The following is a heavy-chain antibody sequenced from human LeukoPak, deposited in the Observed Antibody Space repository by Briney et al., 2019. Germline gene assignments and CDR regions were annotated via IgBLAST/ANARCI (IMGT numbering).Heavy chain of an antibody. CDR3: ARDDAIGGGYLDS. D-gene: IGHD2/OR15-2a*01. CDR2: ISGGGGST. V-gene: IGHV3-23*01. CDR1: GFPFTSYG. Sequence: GGSLRLSCAASGFPFTSYGMSWVRQAPGKGLEWVSLISGGGGSTYYADAVMGRFTISRDNSKNTLYLQVKRLTAEDTAVYYGARDDAIGGGYLDSWGRGTLVTVSS. J-gene: IGHJ4*02.